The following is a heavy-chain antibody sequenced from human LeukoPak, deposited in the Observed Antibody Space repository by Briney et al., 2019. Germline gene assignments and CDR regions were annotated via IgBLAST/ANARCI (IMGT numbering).Heavy chain of an antibody. CDR1: GYSFTSYW. D-gene: IGHD5-18*01. CDR2: IYPGDSDT. J-gene: IGHJ3*02. Sequence: GESLKISCKSSGYSFTSYWIDWVRQMPGKGLEWMGIIYPGDSDTRYSPSFQGQVTISADKSISTAYLQWSSLKASDTAMYYCARYPLHTALGSFDICDQGTMVTVSS. CDR3: ARYPLHTALGSFDI. V-gene: IGHV5-51*01.